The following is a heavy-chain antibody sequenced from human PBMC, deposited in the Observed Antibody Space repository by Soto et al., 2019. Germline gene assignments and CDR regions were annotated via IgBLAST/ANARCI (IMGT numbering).Heavy chain of an antibody. CDR3: ATSQKGYNWNYFDH. J-gene: IGHJ4*02. Sequence: SETLSLTSADSGASISGSYYYWAWLRQSPGKGPGWVGSVFCTGFSAYNPALERRVSASVDSSKGQFFLKLSALTDGDTGVYYCATSQKGYNWNYFDHWGQGALVTVSS. CDR2: VFCTGFS. V-gene: IGHV4-39*01. CDR1: GASISGSYYY. D-gene: IGHD1-20*01.